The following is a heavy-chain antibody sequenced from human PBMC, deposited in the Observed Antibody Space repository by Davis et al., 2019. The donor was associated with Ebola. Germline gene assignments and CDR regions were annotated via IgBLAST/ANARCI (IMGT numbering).Heavy chain of an antibody. CDR3: AHAPVYDILTGYFDP. D-gene: IGHD3-9*01. V-gene: IGHV2-5*02. CDR2: IYWDDDK. CDR1: GFSLSPRGVG. J-gene: IGHJ5*02. Sequence: SGPTLVNPTQPLTLTCTFSGFSLSPRGVGVGWLRQPPGKALEWLALIYWDDDKRYSPSLKSRLNITKDTSKNQVVLTMTNMDPVDTATYYCAHAPVYDILTGYFDPWGQGTLVTVSS.